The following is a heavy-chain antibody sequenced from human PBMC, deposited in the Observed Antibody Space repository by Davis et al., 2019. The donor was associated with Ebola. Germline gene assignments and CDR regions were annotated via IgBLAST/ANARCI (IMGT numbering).Heavy chain of an antibody. D-gene: IGHD1-26*01. V-gene: IGHV1-46*01. J-gene: IGHJ4*02. CDR2: INPSGGST. CDR1: GYTFTSFY. CDR3: ARVSMGAHGLDY. Sequence: ALVKVSCKAFGYTFTSFYMHWVRQAPGQGLEWMGIINPSGGSTSYAQKFQGRVTMTRDTSTSTVYMELSSLRSEDTAVYYCARVSMGAHGLDYWGQGTLVTVSS.